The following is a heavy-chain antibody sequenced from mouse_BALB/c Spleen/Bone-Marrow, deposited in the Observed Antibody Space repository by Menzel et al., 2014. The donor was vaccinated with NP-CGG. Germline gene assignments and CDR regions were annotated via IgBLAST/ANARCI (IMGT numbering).Heavy chain of an antibody. J-gene: IGHJ2*01. Sequence: VKLMESGAELVKPGASVKLSCKASGYTFTSYWMHWVKQRPGQGLEWIGEINPSNGRTNYNEKFKSKATLTVDKSSSTAYMQRSSLTSEDSAVYYCARQNGDYWGQGTTLTVSS. CDR2: INPSNGRT. V-gene: IGHV1S81*02. CDR1: GYTFTSYW. CDR3: ARQNGDY.